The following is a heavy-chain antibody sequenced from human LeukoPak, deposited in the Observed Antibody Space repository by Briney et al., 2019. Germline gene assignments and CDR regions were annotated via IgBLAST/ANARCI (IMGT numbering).Heavy chain of an antibody. CDR2: ISGSGGST. V-gene: IGHV3-23*01. D-gene: IGHD1-26*01. J-gene: IGHJ4*02. CDR3: VKDQWELLSFFDY. Sequence: GGSLRLSCAASGFTFSSYAMSWVRQAPGKGLEWVSAISGSGGSTYYADSVKGRFTISRDNSKNALYLQMNSLRAEDTAVYYCVKDQWELLSFFDYWGQGTLVTVSS. CDR1: GFTFSSYA.